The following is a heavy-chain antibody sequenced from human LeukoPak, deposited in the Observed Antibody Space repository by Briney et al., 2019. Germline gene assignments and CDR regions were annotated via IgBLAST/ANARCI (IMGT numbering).Heavy chain of an antibody. J-gene: IGHJ2*01. CDR1: GGSISSYY. D-gene: IGHD7-27*01. CDR3: ASLVNWVRYFDL. V-gene: IGHV4-39*07. Sequence: PSETLSLTCTVSGGSISSYYWSWIRQPPGKGLEWIGSIYYSGSTYYNPSLKSRVTISVDTSKNQFSLKLSSVTAADTAVYYCASLVNWVRYFDLWGRGTLVTVSS. CDR2: IYYSGST.